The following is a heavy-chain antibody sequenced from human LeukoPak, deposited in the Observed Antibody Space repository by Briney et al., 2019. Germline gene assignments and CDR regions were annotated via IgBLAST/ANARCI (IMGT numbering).Heavy chain of an antibody. CDR1: GFTFDDYG. Sequence: GGSLRLSCAASGFTFDDYGMSWVRQAPGKGLEGVSGINWNGGSTVYADSVKGRFTISRDNAKNSLYLQMNSLRAEDTALYYCARAAVAESRYYYYMDVWGKGTTVTVSS. CDR2: INWNGGST. V-gene: IGHV3-20*04. CDR3: ARAAVAESRYYYYMDV. D-gene: IGHD6-19*01. J-gene: IGHJ6*03.